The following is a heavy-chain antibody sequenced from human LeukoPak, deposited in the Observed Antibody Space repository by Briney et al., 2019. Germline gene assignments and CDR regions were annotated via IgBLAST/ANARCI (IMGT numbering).Heavy chain of an antibody. Sequence: GGSLRLSCAASGFTFSRYSMNWVRQAPGKGLEWVSYISSRATAIYYADSVKGRFTISRDNAKNSLYLQMNSLRAEDTAVYYCARDFGRYFFDYWGQGTLVTVSS. V-gene: IGHV3-48*04. D-gene: IGHD3-10*01. CDR1: GFTFSRYS. J-gene: IGHJ4*02. CDR3: ARDFGRYFFDY. CDR2: ISSRATAI.